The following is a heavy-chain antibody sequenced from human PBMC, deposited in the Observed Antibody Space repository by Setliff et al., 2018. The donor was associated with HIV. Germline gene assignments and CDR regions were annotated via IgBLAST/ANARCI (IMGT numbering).Heavy chain of an antibody. D-gene: IGHD2-15*01. Sequence: KASETLSLTCAVSGYSISSGYYWGWIRQPPGKGLEWIGEINHSGRTNYNPSLKSRVTISVDTSKNQFSLKLRSVTAADTAMYYCARVSITYWYSIPTFYYYYMDVWGKGTKVTVSS. V-gene: IGHV4-38-2*01. CDR1: GYSISSGYY. CDR3: ARVSITYWYSIPTFYYYYMDV. CDR2: INHSGRT. J-gene: IGHJ6*03.